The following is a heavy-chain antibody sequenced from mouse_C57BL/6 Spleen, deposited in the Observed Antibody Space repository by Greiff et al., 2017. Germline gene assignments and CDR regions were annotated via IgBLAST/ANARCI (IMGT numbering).Heavy chain of an antibody. J-gene: IGHJ4*01. CDR1: GFTFSDFY. V-gene: IGHV7-1*01. CDR2: SRNKANDYTT. Sequence: EVKLVESGGGLVQSGRSLRLSCATSGFTFSDFYMEWVRQAPGKGLEWIAASRNKANDYTTEYSASVKGRFIVSRDTSQSILYLQMNALRAEDTAIYDCARERAMDYWGQGTSVTVSS. CDR3: ARERAMDY.